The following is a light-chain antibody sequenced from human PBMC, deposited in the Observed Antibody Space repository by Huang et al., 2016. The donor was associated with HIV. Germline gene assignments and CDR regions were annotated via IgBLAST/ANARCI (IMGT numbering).Light chain of an antibody. V-gene: IGKV2-30*01. CDR1: QSLVNSDGNTY. J-gene: IGKJ1*01. CDR2: KVS. CDR3: MQGTHWPPWT. Sequence: DVVMTQSPLSLPVTLGQPASISCRSSQSLVNSDGNTYLNWFQQRPGQSPRHLIYKVSNRDSGVPDRFSGSGSGTDFTLRINNVEAEDVGIYYCMQGTHWPPWTFGQGTKVEIK.